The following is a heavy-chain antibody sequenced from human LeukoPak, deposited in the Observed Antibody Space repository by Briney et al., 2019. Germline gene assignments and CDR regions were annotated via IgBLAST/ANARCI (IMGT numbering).Heavy chain of an antibody. J-gene: IGHJ3*02. CDR1: GFTFDDYA. D-gene: IGHD3-10*01. Sequence: PGRSLRLSCAASGFTFDDYAMHWVRQAPGKGLEWVSGISWNSGSIGYADSVKGRFTISRDNSKNTLYLQMNSLSAEDTAIYYCAKGFTGDAFDIWGQGTMVTVSS. V-gene: IGHV3-9*01. CDR2: ISWNSGSI. CDR3: AKGFTGDAFDI.